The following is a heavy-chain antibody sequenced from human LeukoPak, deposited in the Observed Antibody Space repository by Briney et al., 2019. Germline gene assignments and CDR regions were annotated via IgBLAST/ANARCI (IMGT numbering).Heavy chain of an antibody. V-gene: IGHV3-21*04. D-gene: IGHD6-13*01. CDR3: AKDREQQFDY. J-gene: IGHJ4*02. Sequence: GGSLRLSCAASGFTFSSYSMNWFRQAPGKGLEWVSSISSSSSYIYYADSVKGRFTISRDNSKNTLYLQMNSLRAEDTAVYYCAKDREQQFDYWGQGTLVTVSS. CDR1: GFTFSSYS. CDR2: ISSSSSYI.